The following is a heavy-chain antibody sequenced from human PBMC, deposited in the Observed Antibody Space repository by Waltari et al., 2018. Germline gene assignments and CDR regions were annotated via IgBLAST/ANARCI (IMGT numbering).Heavy chain of an antibody. CDR3: ATDHPDGNWFDP. Sequence: QVQLVQSGAEVKKPGSSVKVSCKASGGTFSSYAISWVRQAPGQGLEWMGRSIPISGTGNGAPKFQGRITITADKSTSTAYMELSSLGSEDAAVYYCATDHPDGNWFDPWGQGTLVTVSS. V-gene: IGHV1-69*08. CDR1: GGTFSSYA. CDR2: SIPISGTG. J-gene: IGHJ5*02.